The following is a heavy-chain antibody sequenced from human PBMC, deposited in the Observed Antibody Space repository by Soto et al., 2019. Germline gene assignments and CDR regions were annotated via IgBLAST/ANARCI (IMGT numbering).Heavy chain of an antibody. V-gene: IGHV3-74*01. CDR2: IHSDGSST. CDR3: ARGDRGVFDL. Sequence: EVQLVESGGGLVQPGESLRLSCAASGFTFSYYWMHWVRQAPGKGLVWVSRIHSDGSSTTYADSVKGRFSISRNNARNTGYLQMNSLRAEDAAVYYCARGDRGVFDLWGQGTVLTVSS. J-gene: IGHJ3*01. D-gene: IGHD1-26*01. CDR1: GFTFSYYW.